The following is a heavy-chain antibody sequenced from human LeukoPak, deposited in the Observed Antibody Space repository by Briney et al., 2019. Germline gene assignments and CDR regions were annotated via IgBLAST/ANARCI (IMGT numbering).Heavy chain of an antibody. CDR1: GYTFTTYD. Sequence: ASVKVSCKASGYTFTTYDINWVRQAPGQGLEWMGWMSPSNGDTGVSQKFRGRVSLTRNTSISTAYLDLTGLGSEDTAVYYCSRGRAAVIDTWGQGTLLAVSS. J-gene: IGHJ5*02. CDR2: MSPSNGDT. V-gene: IGHV1-8*01. CDR3: SRGRAAVIDT. D-gene: IGHD6-13*01.